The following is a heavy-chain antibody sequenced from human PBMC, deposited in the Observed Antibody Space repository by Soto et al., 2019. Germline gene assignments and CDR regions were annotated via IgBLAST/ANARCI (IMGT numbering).Heavy chain of an antibody. V-gene: IGHV3-23*01. CDR2: IGSGPDDS. Sequence: EVKLLESGGDLVQPGGSLRLSCAASGFTFSTYAMSWVRQAPGKGLEWVSSIGSGPDDSDSADSVKGRFIISRDNSKNIVSLQMERLRAEDTAIYYCAKDRMNHNGVWDPFDVWGQGTVVTVSS. CDR3: AKDRMNHNGVWDPFDV. CDR1: GFTFSTYA. J-gene: IGHJ3*01. D-gene: IGHD2-8*01.